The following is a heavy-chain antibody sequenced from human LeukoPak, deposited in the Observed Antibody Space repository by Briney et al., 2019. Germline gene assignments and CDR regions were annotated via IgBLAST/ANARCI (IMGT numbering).Heavy chain of an antibody. CDR1: GYTFTSYA. CDR3: AAAVITTYWFDP. V-gene: IGHV1-69*13. J-gene: IGHJ5*02. Sequence: GASVKVSCKASGYTFTSYAISWVRQAPGQGLEWMGGIIPIFGTANYAQKFQGRVTITADESTSTAYMELSSLRSEDTAVYYCAAAVITTYWFDPWGQGTLVTVSS. CDR2: IIPIFGTA. D-gene: IGHD3-22*01.